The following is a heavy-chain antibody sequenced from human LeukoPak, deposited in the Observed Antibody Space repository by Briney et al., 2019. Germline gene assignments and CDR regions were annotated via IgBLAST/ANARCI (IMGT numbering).Heavy chain of an antibody. CDR2: ISGSGGST. J-gene: IGHJ4*02. CDR1: GFTFSSYA. CDR3: AKEAMAGTIDY. D-gene: IGHD6-19*01. V-gene: IGHV3-23*01. Sequence: GGSLRLSCAASGFTFSSYAMSWVRQAPGKGLEWVSAISGSGGSTYYADSMKGRLTIYRDNSKNTLYLQMNSLRAEDGAVYDCAKEAMAGTIDYWGQGTLVTVSS.